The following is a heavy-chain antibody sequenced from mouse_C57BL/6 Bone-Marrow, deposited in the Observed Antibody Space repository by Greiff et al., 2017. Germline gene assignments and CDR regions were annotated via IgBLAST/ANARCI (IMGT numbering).Heavy chain of an antibody. Sequence: QVQLKQPGAELVKPGASVKMSCKASGYTFTSYWITWVKQRPGQGLEWIGDIYPGSGSTNYNEKFKSKATLTVDTSSSTAYMQLSSLTSEDSAVYYCAGYDYGYFDVWGTGTTVTVSS. J-gene: IGHJ1*03. D-gene: IGHD2-3*01. CDR1: GYTFTSYW. CDR3: AGYDYGYFDV. CDR2: IYPGSGST. V-gene: IGHV1-55*01.